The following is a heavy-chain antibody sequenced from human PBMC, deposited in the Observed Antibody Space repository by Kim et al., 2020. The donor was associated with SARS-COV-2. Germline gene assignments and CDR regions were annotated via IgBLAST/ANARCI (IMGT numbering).Heavy chain of an antibody. CDR2: TYYRTEWHY. J-gene: IGHJ6*02. Sequence: SQTLSLTCAISGDSVSRKNAAWNWIRQSPSGGLECLGRTYYRTEWHYDYVDSVRGRITISPDTSKNQFSLQLHSVTPEDTAVYYFTEGFALDVWGQAITV. CDR1: GDSVSRKNAA. V-gene: IGHV6-1*01. CDR3: TEGFALDV.